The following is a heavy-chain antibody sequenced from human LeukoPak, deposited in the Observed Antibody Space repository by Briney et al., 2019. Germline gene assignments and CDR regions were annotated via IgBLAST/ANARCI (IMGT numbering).Heavy chain of an antibody. Sequence: GGSLRLSCAASGFTFSSYAMHWVRQAPGKGLEWVAVISYDGSNKYYADSVKGRFTISRDNSKNTLYLQMNSLRAEDTAVYYCAKEVWGLRYFDYWGQGTLVTVSS. V-gene: IGHV3-30-3*01. CDR1: GFTFSSYA. CDR3: AKEVWGLRYFDY. D-gene: IGHD3-16*01. CDR2: ISYDGSNK. J-gene: IGHJ4*02.